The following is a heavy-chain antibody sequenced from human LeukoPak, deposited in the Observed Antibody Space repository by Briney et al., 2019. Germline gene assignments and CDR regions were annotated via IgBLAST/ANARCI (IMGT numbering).Heavy chain of an antibody. D-gene: IGHD3-3*01. V-gene: IGHV1-8*03. Sequence: ASVKVSCKASGYTFTRYDINWVRQATGQGLEWMGWVNLKSGNTGSAQKFQGRVTITRDTSINTAYMELSSLRPEDTGVYYCAREEGGYDFWSGYQTYYFDCWGQGTLVTVSS. CDR2: VNLKSGNT. CDR1: GYTFTRYD. CDR3: AREEGGYDFWSGYQTYYFDC. J-gene: IGHJ4*02.